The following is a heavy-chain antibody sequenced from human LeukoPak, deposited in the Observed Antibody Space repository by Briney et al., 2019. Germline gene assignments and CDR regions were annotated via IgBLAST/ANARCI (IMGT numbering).Heavy chain of an antibody. V-gene: IGHV4-59*01. J-gene: IGHJ5*02. CDR2: IYYSGST. CDR3: ARFGDRYVFWGVYSNWSAP. CDR1: GGSISSYY. D-gene: IGHD3-3*01. Sequence: SETLSLTCTVSGGSISSYYWSWIRQPPGKGLEWIGYIYYSGSTNYNPSLKSRVTISVDTSKNQFSLKLSSVTAADTAVYYCARFGDRYVFWGVYSNWSAPGAQEPLAPVP.